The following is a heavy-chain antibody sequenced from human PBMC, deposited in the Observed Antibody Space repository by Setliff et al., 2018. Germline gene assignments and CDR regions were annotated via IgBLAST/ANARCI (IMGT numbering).Heavy chain of an antibody. Sequence: SETLSLTCPVSGGSISSRTYYWSWIRQPAGKGLEWIGHIYTSWSTNYNPSLKSRVTMSVDTTKNQFSLKLTSVTAADTAVYYCARVSGFLYVDVWGKGTTVTVSS. V-gene: IGHV4-61*09. CDR2: IYTSWST. CDR3: ARVSGFLYVDV. D-gene: IGHD3-3*01. J-gene: IGHJ6*03. CDR1: GGSISSRTYY.